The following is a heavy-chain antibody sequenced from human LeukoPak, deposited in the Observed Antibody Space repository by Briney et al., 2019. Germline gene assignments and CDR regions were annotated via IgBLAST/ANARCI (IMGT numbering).Heavy chain of an antibody. CDR2: INHSGST. V-gene: IGHV4-34*01. CDR1: GGSISSYY. CDR3: ARGDWFGELVED. Sequence: SETLSLTCTVSGGSISSYYWSWIRQPPGKGLEWIGEINHSGSTNYNPSLKSRVTISVDTSKNQFSLKLSSVTAADTAVYYCARGDWFGELVEDWGQGTLVTVSS. J-gene: IGHJ4*02. D-gene: IGHD3-10*01.